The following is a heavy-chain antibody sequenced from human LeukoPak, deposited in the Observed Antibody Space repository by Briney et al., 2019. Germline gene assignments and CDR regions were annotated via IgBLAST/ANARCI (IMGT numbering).Heavy chain of an antibody. V-gene: IGHV4-59*08. D-gene: IGHD4-17*01. CDR2: IYYSGST. CDR1: GGSISGYF. Sequence: SGTLSLTCTVSGGSISGYFWSWFRQPPGKGLEWIGYIYYSGSTNYNPSLKSRVTISVDTSKNQFSLKLSSVTAADTALYYCARHVSVTPWYFDLWGRGTLVTVSS. J-gene: IGHJ2*01. CDR3: ARHVSVTPWYFDL.